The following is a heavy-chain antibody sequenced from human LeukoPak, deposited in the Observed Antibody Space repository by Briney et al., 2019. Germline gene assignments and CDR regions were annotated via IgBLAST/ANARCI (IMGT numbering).Heavy chain of an antibody. V-gene: IGHV3-66*01. J-gene: IGHJ4*02. CDR1: GFTVSDNY. D-gene: IGHD2-2*01. CDR2: INSGGKK. Sequence: PGVYLRLSCAASGFTVSDNYMSWVRQAPGKGLEWVSVINSGGKKYSPDSVKGRLTISRENSKNTLYLQMNNLRAEDTAVYYCARLLREYCSSTSCNRIYFDYWGQGILVT. CDR3: ARLLREYCSSTSCNRIYFDY.